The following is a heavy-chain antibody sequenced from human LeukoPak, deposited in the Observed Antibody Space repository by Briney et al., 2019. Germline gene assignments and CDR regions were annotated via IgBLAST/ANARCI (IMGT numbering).Heavy chain of an antibody. J-gene: IGHJ6*02. CDR2: IYYSGSP. CDR1: GGSISSYY. Sequence: SEPLSLTCTVSGGSISSYYWSWIRQPPGKGLEWIRYIYYSGSPNYNPSLKSRVSISVETSKNQFSLKLSSVTAADAAVYYCARDPQGGSGWSHYYYGMDVWGQGTTVTVFS. CDR3: ARDPQGGSGWSHYYYGMDV. V-gene: IGHV4-59*01. D-gene: IGHD6-19*01.